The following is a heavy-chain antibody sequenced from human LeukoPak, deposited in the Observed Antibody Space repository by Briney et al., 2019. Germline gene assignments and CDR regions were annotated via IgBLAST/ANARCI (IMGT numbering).Heavy chain of an antibody. CDR2: ISGGGSST. CDR3: AKVSSSSNWSDY. D-gene: IGHD6-13*01. J-gene: IGHJ4*02. Sequence: GGCLRLSFAAYRLTFRSYAMTWVRQAPAEGLELVYTISGGGSSTYYEDYVKSQFTSSRDDSKPTLYLQVSRPRAEDTAVYYCAKVSSSSNWSDYWGQGTLVTVS. CDR1: RLTFRSYA. V-gene: IGHV3-23*02.